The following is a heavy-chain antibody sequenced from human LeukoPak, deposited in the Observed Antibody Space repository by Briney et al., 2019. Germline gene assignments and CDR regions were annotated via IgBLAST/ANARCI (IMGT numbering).Heavy chain of an antibody. Sequence: SETLSLTCAVYGGSFSGYYWSWIRQPPGKGLEWIGEINHSGSTNYSPSLKSRVTISVDTSKNQFSLKLSSVTAADTAVYYCGGAMVRGVIITGFDYWGQGTLVTVSS. CDR3: GGAMVRGVIITGFDY. V-gene: IGHV4-34*01. D-gene: IGHD3-10*01. CDR2: INHSGST. J-gene: IGHJ4*02. CDR1: GGSFSGYY.